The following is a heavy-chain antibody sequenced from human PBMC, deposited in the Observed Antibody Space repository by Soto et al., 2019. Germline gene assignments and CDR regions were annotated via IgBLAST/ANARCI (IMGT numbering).Heavy chain of an antibody. D-gene: IGHD3-10*01. V-gene: IGHV3-30*18. CDR1: GFTFSSYG. J-gene: IGHJ6*02. CDR3: AKTRGSGNNGMDV. Sequence: QVQLVESGGGVVQPGRSLRLSCAASGFTFSSYGMHWVRQAPGKGLEWVAVISYDGSNKYYADSVKGRFTISRDNSKNTVYLQMNSLRAEDTAVYYCAKTRGSGNNGMDVWGQGTTVTFSS. CDR2: ISYDGSNK.